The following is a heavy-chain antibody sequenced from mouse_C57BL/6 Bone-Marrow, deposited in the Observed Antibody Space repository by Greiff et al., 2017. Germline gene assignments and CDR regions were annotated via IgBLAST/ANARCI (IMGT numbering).Heavy chain of an antibody. J-gene: IGHJ2*01. V-gene: IGHV5-4*01. Sequence: EVKLMESGGGLVKPGGSLKLSCAASGFTFSSYAMSWVRQTPEKRLEWVATISDGGSYTYYPDNVKGRFTISRDNAKHNLYLQMSHLKSEDTAMYYCARDRRAYYSNWNYFDYWGQGTTLTVSS. CDR1: GFTFSSYA. D-gene: IGHD2-5*01. CDR3: ARDRRAYYSNWNYFDY. CDR2: ISDGGSYT.